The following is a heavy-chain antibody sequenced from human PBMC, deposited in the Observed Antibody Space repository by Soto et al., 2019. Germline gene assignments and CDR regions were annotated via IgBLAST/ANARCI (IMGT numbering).Heavy chain of an antibody. CDR3: AKGNYAYYYYYMDV. CDR2: ISWNSGDI. CDR1: GFTFDDYA. V-gene: IGHV3-9*01. J-gene: IGHJ6*03. D-gene: IGHD4-17*01. Sequence: EVQLVESGGGLVQPGRSLRLSCAATGFTFDDYAMHWVRQAPGKGLEWVSSISWNSGDIGYADSVKGRFTISRDNAKNCLHLQMNSLRAEDTALYYCAKGNYAYYYYYMDVWGKGTTVTVSS.